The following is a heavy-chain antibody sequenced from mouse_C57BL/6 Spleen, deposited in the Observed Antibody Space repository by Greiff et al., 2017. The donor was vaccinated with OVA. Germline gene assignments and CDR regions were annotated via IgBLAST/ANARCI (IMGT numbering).Heavy chain of an antibody. D-gene: IGHD2-3*01. V-gene: IGHV1-81*01. CDR1: GYTFTSYG. J-gene: IGHJ4*01. CDR3: ARVYDGYYGYAMDY. Sequence: VQLQQSGAELARPGASVKLSCKASGYTFTSYGISWVKQRTGQGLEWIGEIYPRSGNTYYNEKFKGKATLTADKSSSTAYMELRSLTSEDSAVYFCARVYDGYYGYAMDYWGQGTSVTVSS. CDR2: IYPRSGNT.